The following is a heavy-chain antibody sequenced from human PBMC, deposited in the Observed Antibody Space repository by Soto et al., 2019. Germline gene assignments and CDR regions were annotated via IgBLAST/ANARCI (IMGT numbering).Heavy chain of an antibody. J-gene: IGHJ4*02. Sequence: GGSLRLSCGASGFSLNDYGIHWVRQPPGKGLEWVADISYDGRNKYYTDSVRGRFTISRDISKGTLYLQMNSLRPEDTAVYYCAKSNRGAYDTPDFWGQGTPVTVS. V-gene: IGHV3-30*18. CDR3: AKSNRGAYDTPDF. D-gene: IGHD3-22*01. CDR2: ISYDGRNK. CDR1: GFSLNDYG.